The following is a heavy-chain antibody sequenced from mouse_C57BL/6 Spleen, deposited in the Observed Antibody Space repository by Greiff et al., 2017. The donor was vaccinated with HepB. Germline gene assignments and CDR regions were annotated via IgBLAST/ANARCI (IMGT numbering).Heavy chain of an antibody. Sequence: EVQLQQSGPELVKPGASVKIPCKASGYTFTDYNMDWVKQSHGKSLEWIGDINPNNGGTIYNQKFKGKATLTVDKSSSTAYMELRSLTSEDTAVYYCARRGDYDYGYWYFDVWGTGTTVTVSS. CDR3: ARRGDYDYGYWYFDV. J-gene: IGHJ1*03. CDR1: GYTFTDYN. V-gene: IGHV1-18*01. CDR2: INPNNGGT. D-gene: IGHD2-4*01.